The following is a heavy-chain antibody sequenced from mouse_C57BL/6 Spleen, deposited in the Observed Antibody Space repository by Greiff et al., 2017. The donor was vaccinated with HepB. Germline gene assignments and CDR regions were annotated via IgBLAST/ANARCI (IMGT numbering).Heavy chain of an antibody. V-gene: IGHV1-82*01. CDR2: IYPGDGDT. CDR1: GYAFSSSW. CDR3: ARADYYGSRDWYFDV. D-gene: IGHD1-1*01. J-gene: IGHJ1*03. Sequence: QVQLKESGPELVKPGASVKISCKASGYAFSSSWMNWVKQRPGKGLEWIGRIYPGDGDTNYNGKFKGKATLTADKSSSTAYMQLSSLTSEDSAVYFCARADYYGSRDWYFDVWGTGTTVTVSS.